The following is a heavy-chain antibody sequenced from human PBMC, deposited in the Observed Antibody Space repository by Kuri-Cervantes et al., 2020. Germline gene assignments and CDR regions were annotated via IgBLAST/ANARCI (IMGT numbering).Heavy chain of an antibody. V-gene: IGHV1-2*02. CDR3: ASRDQLYGDYGY. CDR1: GYTFTGNY. J-gene: IGHJ4*02. CDR2: INPNSGDT. D-gene: IGHD4-17*01. Sequence: APVKVSCKASGYTFTGNYIHWVRQAPGQGLEWMGWINPNSGDTNYAQKFQGRVTMTRDTSISTAYMELSSLRSDDTAVYYCASRDQLYGDYGYWGQGTLVTVSS.